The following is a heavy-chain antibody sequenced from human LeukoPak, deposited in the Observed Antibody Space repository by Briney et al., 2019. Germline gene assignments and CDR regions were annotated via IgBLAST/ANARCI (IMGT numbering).Heavy chain of an antibody. V-gene: IGHV3-23*01. D-gene: IGHD3-16*01. CDR3: ARNQQLGGHSYYYYGMDV. CDR2: ISGGGVTT. J-gene: IGHJ6*02. CDR1: GFTSIAYA. Sequence: GGSLRLSCVGSGFTSIAYALTWARQAPGKGLEWVSGISGGGVTTYYADSVKGRFTISRDNSKNTLYLQMDSLRADDTAIYYCARNQQLGGHSYYYYGMDVWGQGTTVTVSS.